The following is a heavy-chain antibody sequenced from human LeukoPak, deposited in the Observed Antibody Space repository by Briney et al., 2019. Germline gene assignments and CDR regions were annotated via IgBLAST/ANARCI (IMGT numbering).Heavy chain of an antibody. CDR3: ARGGGDSGGVFAEYFQH. CDR2: IWYDGSNK. Sequence: GGSLRLSRAASGFTFSSYGMHWVRQAPGKGLEWVAAIWYDGSNKYYADSVKGRFTISRDNSKNTLYLQMNSLRAEDTAVYYCARGGGDSGGVFAEYFQHWGQGTLVTVSS. CDR1: GFTFSSYG. D-gene: IGHD4-23*01. V-gene: IGHV3-33*01. J-gene: IGHJ1*01.